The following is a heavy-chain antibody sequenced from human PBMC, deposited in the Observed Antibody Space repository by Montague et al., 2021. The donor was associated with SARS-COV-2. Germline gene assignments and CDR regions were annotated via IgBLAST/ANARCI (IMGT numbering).Heavy chain of an antibody. CDR3: ARGGNNYNYGLDV. CDR2: IYYSGST. J-gene: IGHJ6*02. Sequence: SETLSLTCTVYGGSISNYYWSWIRQPPGRGLEWIGHIYYSGSTNYSPSLKSRVTISLDTSKNQFSLKVTSVTAADTAVYYCARGGNNYNYGLDVWGQGTTVTVSS. D-gene: IGHD2/OR15-2a*01. CDR1: GGSISNYY. V-gene: IGHV4-59*01.